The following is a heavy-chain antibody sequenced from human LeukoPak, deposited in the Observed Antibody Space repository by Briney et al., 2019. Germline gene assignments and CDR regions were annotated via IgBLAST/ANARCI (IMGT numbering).Heavy chain of an antibody. J-gene: IGHJ4*02. CDR3: ARNYDY. CDR1: GXSFSGYX. V-gene: IGHV4-34*01. Sequence: PSEXLSLTCXVYGXSFSGYXXSWIRQPPGKELEWIGEINYSGNTNYNPSLKSRVTISVDTSKTQFSLILTSVTAADTAVYYCARNYDYWGQGTLVTVSS. CDR2: INYSGNT.